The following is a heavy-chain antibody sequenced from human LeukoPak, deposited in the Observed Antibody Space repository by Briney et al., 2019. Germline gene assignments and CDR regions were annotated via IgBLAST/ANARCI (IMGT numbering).Heavy chain of an antibody. CDR2: INPSGGST. CDR1: GYTFTSYY. J-gene: IGHJ4*02. CDR3: ARAGATINPFDY. V-gene: IGHV1-46*01. D-gene: IGHD5-24*01. Sequence: ASVKVSCKASGYTFTSYYMHWVRQAPGQGLEWMGIINPSGGSTSYAQKFQGRVTMTRDASTSTVYMELSSLRSEDTAVYYCARAGATINPFDYWGQGTLVTVSS.